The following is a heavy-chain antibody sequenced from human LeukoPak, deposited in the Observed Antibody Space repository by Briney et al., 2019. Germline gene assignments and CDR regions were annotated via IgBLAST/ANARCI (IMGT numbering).Heavy chain of an antibody. V-gene: IGHV4-59*08. CDR3: ARLMYGYSGYNYKFDY. CDR1: GGSISSYY. J-gene: IGHJ4*02. CDR2: IYYSGST. D-gene: IGHD5-12*01. Sequence: PSETLSLTCTVSGGSISSYYWSWIRQPPGKGLEWIGYIYYSGSTNYNPSLKSRVTISVDTSKNQFPLKLRSVTAADTAVYYCARLMYGYSGYNYKFDYGGQGTLVTVSS.